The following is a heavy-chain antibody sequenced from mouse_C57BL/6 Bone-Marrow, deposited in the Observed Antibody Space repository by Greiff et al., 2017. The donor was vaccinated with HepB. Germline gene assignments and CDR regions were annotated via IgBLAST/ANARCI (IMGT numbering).Heavy chain of an antibody. CDR3: ARRGDYDGPGYFEV. Sequence: VQLQQSGPVLVKPGASVKMSCKASGYTFTDYYMNWVKQSHGKSLEWIGVINPYNGGTSYNQKFKGKATLTVDKSSSTAYMELNSLTSEDSAVYYCARRGDYDGPGYFEVWGTGTTVTVSS. D-gene: IGHD2-4*01. CDR1: GYTFTDYY. V-gene: IGHV1-19*01. CDR2: INPYNGGT. J-gene: IGHJ1*03.